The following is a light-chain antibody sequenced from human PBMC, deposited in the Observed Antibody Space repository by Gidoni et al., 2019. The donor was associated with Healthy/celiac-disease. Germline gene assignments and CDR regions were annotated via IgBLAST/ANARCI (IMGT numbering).Light chain of an antibody. Sequence: EVVLTQSPGTLSLSPGERATLSCRASQSVSSSYLAWYQQKPGQAPRLLIYGASSRATGIPDRFSGSWSVTDFTLTISRLEPEYFAVYYCQQYGSSITFGPGTKVDIK. J-gene: IGKJ3*01. V-gene: IGKV3-20*01. CDR3: QQYGSSIT. CDR2: GAS. CDR1: QSVSSSY.